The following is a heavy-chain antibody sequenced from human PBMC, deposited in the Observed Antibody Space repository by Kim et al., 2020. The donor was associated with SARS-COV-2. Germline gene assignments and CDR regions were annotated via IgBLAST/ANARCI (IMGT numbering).Heavy chain of an antibody. CDR3: ARWGNYYGSGSYSMGGYYYYGMDV. V-gene: IGHV4-4*02. CDR2: IYHSGST. D-gene: IGHD3-10*01. Sequence: SETLSLTCAVSGGSISSSNWWSWVRQPPGKGLEWIGEIYHSGSTNYNPSLKSRVTISVDKSKNQFSLKLSSVTAADTAVYYCARWGNYYGSGSYSMGGYYYYGMDVWGQGTTVTVSS. J-gene: IGHJ6*02. CDR1: GGSISSSNW.